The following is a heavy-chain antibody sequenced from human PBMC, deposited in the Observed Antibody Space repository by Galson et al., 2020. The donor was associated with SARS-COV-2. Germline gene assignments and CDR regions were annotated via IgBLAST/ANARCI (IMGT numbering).Heavy chain of an antibody. D-gene: IGHD6-19*01. V-gene: IGHV5-51*01. J-gene: IGHJ4*02. CDR3: ARHGASSGWYEGIDY. CDR1: GYSFNNYW. Sequence: GESLKISCRTSGYSFNNYWIGWVSQMPGKGLEWMGIIYPDDSYTIYSPSFQGQVTISADKSIRTAFLQWSSLKASDTAIYYCARHGASSGWYEGIDYWGQGTLVTVSS. CDR2: IYPDDSYT.